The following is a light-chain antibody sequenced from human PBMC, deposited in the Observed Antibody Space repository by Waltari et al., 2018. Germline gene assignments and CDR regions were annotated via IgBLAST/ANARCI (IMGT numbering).Light chain of an antibody. CDR2: EAS. V-gene: IGKV3-20*01. J-gene: IGKJ1*01. Sequence: EIVLTQSPGTLSLPPGERATLSCRASQSVSRFLAWYQQKPGQAPRLLIYEASSRATDIPDRFSGSGSGTDFSLTISRLKPEDFAVYYCQKYGTLPATFGQGTKVEIK. CDR3: QKYGTLPAT. CDR1: QSVSRF.